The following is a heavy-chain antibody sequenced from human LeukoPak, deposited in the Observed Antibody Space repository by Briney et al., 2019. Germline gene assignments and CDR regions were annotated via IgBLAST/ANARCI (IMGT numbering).Heavy chain of an antibody. CDR3: VRGSTYYDILTGYHYYFDY. Sequence: GGSLRLSCAASGFTFYDYGMNWVRHAPGKGLEWVSGINWNGYNTHYADSVKGRFTISRDNAKNSLYLQMNSLRAEDTAFYYCVRGSTYYDILTGYHYYFDYWGQGTLVTVPS. V-gene: IGHV3-20*04. D-gene: IGHD3-9*01. CDR2: INWNGYNT. CDR1: GFTFYDYG. J-gene: IGHJ4*02.